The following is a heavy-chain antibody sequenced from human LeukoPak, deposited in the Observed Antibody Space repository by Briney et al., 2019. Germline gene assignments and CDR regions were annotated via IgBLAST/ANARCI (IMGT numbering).Heavy chain of an antibody. D-gene: IGHD6-19*01. J-gene: IGHJ4*02. Sequence: SETLSLTCAVSGGSISSTTYYWAWIRQPPGKGLEWIGSIYYTGRTHYIPSLKSRVTISLDTSKNQFSLNLSSVTAADTAVYYCARYARAGYSSGWYYFDYWGQGTLVTVSS. CDR1: GGSISSTTYY. CDR3: ARYARAGYSSGWYYFDY. V-gene: IGHV4-39*01. CDR2: IYYTGRT.